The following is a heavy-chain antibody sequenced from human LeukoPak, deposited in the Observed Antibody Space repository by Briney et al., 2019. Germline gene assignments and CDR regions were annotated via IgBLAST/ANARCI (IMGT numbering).Heavy chain of an antibody. V-gene: IGHV3-23*01. CDR3: AKADCRSINCYVKDF. D-gene: IGHD2-2*01. Sequence: GGSLRLSCVASGFTFNNYAMNWVRQAPGKGLEWVSAISDSDGSTKYADSVKGRFTISTDKSKNTLYLQMNCLRAEDTAVYHCAKADCRSINCYVKDFWGKGTTVTVSS. CDR1: GFTFNNYA. J-gene: IGHJ6*04. CDR2: ISDSDGST.